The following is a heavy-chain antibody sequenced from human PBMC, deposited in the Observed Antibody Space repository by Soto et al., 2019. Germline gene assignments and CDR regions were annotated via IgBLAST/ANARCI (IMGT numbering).Heavy chain of an antibody. CDR1: GYTFTSYA. CDR3: ARGSDPDIVLLVAILFDY. Sequence: QVQLVQSGAEVKKPGASVKVSCKASGYTFTSYAMHWVRQAPGQRLEWMGWINAGNGNTKYSQKFQGRVTITRDTSASTAYMELGSERSEDPAVYYCARGSDPDIVLLVAILFDYWGQATLVTVSS. J-gene: IGHJ4*02. D-gene: IGHD2-15*01. V-gene: IGHV1-3*01. CDR2: INAGNGNT.